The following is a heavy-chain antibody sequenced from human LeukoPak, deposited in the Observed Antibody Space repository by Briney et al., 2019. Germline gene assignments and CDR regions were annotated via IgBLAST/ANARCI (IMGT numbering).Heavy chain of an antibody. D-gene: IGHD4-17*01. J-gene: IGHJ5*02. CDR2: ISSSSTTI. CDR3: ARAGYGDA. Sequence: GGSLRLSCAASGFTFSSYSMNWVRQAPGKGLEWVSYISSSSTTIYYADSVKGRFTISRDNAKNSLYLQMNSLRAEDTAVYYCARAGYGDAWGLGTLVTVSS. CDR1: GFTFSSYS. V-gene: IGHV3-48*04.